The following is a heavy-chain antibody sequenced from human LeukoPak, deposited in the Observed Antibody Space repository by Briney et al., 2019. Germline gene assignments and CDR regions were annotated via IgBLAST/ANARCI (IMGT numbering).Heavy chain of an antibody. CDR3: ARREGCTNGVCYRGRYYFDY. CDR1: GFTFSSYS. D-gene: IGHD2-8*01. CDR2: ISSSSSYI. Sequence: GGSLRLPCAASGFTFSSYSMNWVRQAPGKGLEWVSSISSSSSYIYYADSVKGRFTISRDNAKNSLYLQMNSLRAEDTAVYYCARREGCTNGVCYRGRYYFDYWGQGTLVTVSS. V-gene: IGHV3-21*01. J-gene: IGHJ4*02.